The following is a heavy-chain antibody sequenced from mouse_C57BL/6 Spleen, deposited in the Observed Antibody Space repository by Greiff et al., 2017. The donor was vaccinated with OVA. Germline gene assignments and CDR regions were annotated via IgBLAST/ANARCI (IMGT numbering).Heavy chain of an antibody. CDR2: IDPANGNT. CDR3: ASAGTFAY. D-gene: IGHD4-1*01. Sequence: EVQLQQSVAELVRPGASVKLSCTASGFNIKNTYMNWVKQRPEQGLEWIGRIDPANGNTKYAPKFQGKATITADPSSNTSYLQLSSLTSEDTSIYYCASAGTFAYWGQGTLVTVSA. V-gene: IGHV14-3*01. CDR1: GFNIKNTY. J-gene: IGHJ3*01.